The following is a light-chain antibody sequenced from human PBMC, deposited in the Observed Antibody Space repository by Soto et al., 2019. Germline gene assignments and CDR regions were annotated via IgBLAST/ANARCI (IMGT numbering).Light chain of an antibody. CDR2: DAS. J-gene: IGKJ1*01. V-gene: IGKV3-11*01. CDR1: QRVTSY. Sequence: EIVLTQSPAALSLSPGERATLSCRASQRVTSYLAWYQQKPGQAPRLLIYDASNRATGIPARFSGSGSGTDFTLTISSLEPEDFAVYYCQQRSSWWTFGQGTKVDIK. CDR3: QQRSSWWT.